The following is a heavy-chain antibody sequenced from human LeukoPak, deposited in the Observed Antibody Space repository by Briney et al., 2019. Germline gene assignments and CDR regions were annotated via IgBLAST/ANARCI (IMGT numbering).Heavy chain of an antibody. CDR1: GFTFSSYW. CDR3: ARCGSCPGGSSDI. D-gene: IGHD1-26*01. Sequence: TGGSLRLSCAASGFTFSSYWMNWVRQAPGKGLEWVANINQHGSEKYYVDSVKGRFTISRDNANNSMYLQMDSLRAEDTAVYYCARCGSCPGGSSDIWGQGTMVTVSS. CDR2: INQHGSEK. V-gene: IGHV3-7*01. J-gene: IGHJ3*02.